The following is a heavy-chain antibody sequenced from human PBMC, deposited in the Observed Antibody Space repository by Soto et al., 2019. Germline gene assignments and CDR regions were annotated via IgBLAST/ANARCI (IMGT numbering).Heavy chain of an antibody. CDR2: IWYDGSNK. Sequence: GGSLRLSCAASGFGFSSYGMHWVRQAPGKGLEWVAVIWYDGSNKYYADSVKGRFTISRDNSKNTLYLLMNSLRAEDTAVYYCARDGSGDRHAFDIWGQGTMVTVSS. V-gene: IGHV3-33*01. CDR3: ARDGSGDRHAFDI. J-gene: IGHJ3*02. D-gene: IGHD3-10*01. CDR1: GFGFSSYG.